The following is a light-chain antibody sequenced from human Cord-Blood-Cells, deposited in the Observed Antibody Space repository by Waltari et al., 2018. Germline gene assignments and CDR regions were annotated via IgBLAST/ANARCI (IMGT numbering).Light chain of an antibody. CDR1: SSDVGGYNY. CDR3: SSYTSSSTRV. J-gene: IGLJ3*02. Sequence: QSALTQPASVSGSPGQSITISCTGTSSDVGGYNYVSWYQQHPGKAHNLMIYDVSKRPSGVSNRFSGSKSGNTASLTISGLQAEDEADYYCSSYTSSSTRVFGGGTKLTVL. CDR2: DVS. V-gene: IGLV2-14*01.